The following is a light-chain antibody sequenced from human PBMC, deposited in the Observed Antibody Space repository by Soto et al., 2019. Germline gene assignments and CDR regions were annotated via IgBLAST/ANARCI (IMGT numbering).Light chain of an antibody. J-gene: IGKJ4*01. Sequence: ETEMTQSPATLSLSPGDRATLSCRASQSVGNKLVWYQQRPGQAPRFLIYGASTRVTGIPVRFSASGSGTEFTLTIDSLQSEDFAVYYCQQYDDWPPAFGGGTKVEI. CDR3: QQYDDWPPA. CDR2: GAS. V-gene: IGKV3-15*01. CDR1: QSVGNK.